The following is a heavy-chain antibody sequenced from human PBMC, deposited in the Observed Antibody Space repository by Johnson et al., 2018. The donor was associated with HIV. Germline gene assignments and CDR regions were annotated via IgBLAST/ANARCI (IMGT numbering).Heavy chain of an antibody. CDR2: ISWNSGRI. Sequence: VQLVESGGGVERPGGSLRLSCVGSGFTFDEYGMSWVRQVPGKGLEWVSGISWNSGRIGYADSVKGRFTISRDNAKNSLYLQMNSLTAEDTAIYYCARKGDAFDVWGQGTMVTVSS. CDR1: GFTFDEYG. V-gene: IGHV3-20*04. J-gene: IGHJ3*01. CDR3: ARKGDAFDV.